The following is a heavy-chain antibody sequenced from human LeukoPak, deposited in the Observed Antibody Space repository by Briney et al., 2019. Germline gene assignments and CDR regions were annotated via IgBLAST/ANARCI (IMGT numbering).Heavy chain of an antibody. CDR2: IYSVDTM. D-gene: IGHD5-18*01. V-gene: IGHV3-66*01. J-gene: IGHJ4*02. CDR3: AREGADTAMVRALGY. Sequence: PGGSLRLSCAASGFTVSSNYMSWVRQAPGKGLEWVSVIYSVDTMYYADSVKGRFIISRDNSRNTVYLQMNSLRAEDTAIYYCAREGADTAMVRALGYWGQGTLVTVSS. CDR1: GFTVSSNY.